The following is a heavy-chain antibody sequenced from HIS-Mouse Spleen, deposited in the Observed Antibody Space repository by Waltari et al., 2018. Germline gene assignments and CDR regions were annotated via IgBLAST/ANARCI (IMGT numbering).Heavy chain of an antibody. CDR3: AKGGLMVYAIGDY. Sequence: QVQLVESGGGVVQPGRSLRLSCAASGFTFSGYGRHWVRQAAGKGLEWVAVIWYDGSNKYYADSVKGRFTISRDNSKNTLYLQMNSLRAEDTAVYYCAKGGLMVYAIGDYWGQGTLVTVSS. V-gene: IGHV3-33*06. CDR1: GFTFSGYG. J-gene: IGHJ4*02. D-gene: IGHD2-8*01. CDR2: IWYDGSNK.